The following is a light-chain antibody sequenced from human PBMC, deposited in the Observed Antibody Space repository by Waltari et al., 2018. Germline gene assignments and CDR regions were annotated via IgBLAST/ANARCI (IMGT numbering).Light chain of an antibody. Sequence: QSALTQPASVSGSPGQSITISCTGTSSDVGGFSFVSWYQQHPAKAPKLIISNVRRRPSGVSYRFSGSKSGNRASLTISGLQAEDEATYYCSSYTSDYTYVFGTGTEVTVV. V-gene: IGLV2-14*03. CDR2: NVR. CDR3: SSYTSDYTYV. J-gene: IGLJ1*01. CDR1: SSDVGGFSF.